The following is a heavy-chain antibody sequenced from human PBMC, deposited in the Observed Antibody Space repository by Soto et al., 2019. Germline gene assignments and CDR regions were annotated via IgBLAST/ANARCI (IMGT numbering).Heavy chain of an antibody. V-gene: IGHV3-73*02. J-gene: IGHJ4*02. CDR1: GFTFSGSA. CDR2: IRSKANSYAT. Sequence: EVQLVESGGGLVQPGGSLKLSCAASGFTFSGSAMHWVRQASGKGLEWVGRIRSKANSYATAYAASVKGRFTISRDDSKNTAYLQINSLKTEDTAVYYCTRSHGGEGNWGQGTLVTVSS. D-gene: IGHD3-10*01. CDR3: TRSHGGEGN.